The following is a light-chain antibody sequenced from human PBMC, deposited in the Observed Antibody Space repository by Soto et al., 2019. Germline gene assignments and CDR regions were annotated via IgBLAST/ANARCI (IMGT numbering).Light chain of an antibody. V-gene: IGLV2-8*01. CDR2: EVT. CDR1: SSDVGGYNY. Sequence: QAVVTQPPSASGSPGQSVTISCTGTSSDVGGYNYVSWYQQHPGKAPQLIIYEVTKRPSGVPDRFSGSKSGNTASLTVSGLQAEDEADYYCSSYAGSNTPYVFGTGTKLTVL. J-gene: IGLJ1*01. CDR3: SSYAGSNTPYV.